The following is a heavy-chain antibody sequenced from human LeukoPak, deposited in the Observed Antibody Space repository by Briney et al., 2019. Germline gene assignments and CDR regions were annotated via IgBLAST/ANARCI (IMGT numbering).Heavy chain of an antibody. V-gene: IGHV3-74*01. CDR1: GFTFSNYW. Sequence: GGSLRLSCAASGFTFSNYWMHWVRNTPGEGLVCVSLIKGDGSSTTYADSVKGRFTISRDNAKNTVYLQMNSLRAEDTAVYYCARGNYHAMDVWGQGTTVTVSS. J-gene: IGHJ6*02. CDR2: IKGDGSST. CDR3: ARGNYHAMDV.